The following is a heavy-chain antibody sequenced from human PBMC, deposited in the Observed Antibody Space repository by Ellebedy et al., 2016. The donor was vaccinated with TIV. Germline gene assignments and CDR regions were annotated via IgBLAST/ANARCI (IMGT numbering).Heavy chain of an antibody. CDR3: VRQPGPGDYYGGSEYNGF. V-gene: IGHV3-23*01. D-gene: IGHD3-22*01. CDR1: GFTFSNYA. CDR2: ISDSSGGT. Sequence: GESLKISCAASGFTFSNYAMGWVRQAPGKGLVWVSFISDSSGGTYFTDSVEGRFTISRNNSENTLYLKIDSLRAEDTAVYYCVRQPGPGDYYGGSEYNGFWGQGAPVTVSS. J-gene: IGHJ4*02.